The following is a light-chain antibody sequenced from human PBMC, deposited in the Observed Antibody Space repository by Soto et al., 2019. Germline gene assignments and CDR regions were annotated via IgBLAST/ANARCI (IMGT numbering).Light chain of an antibody. CDR2: GVN. V-gene: IGLV2-14*01. Sequence: QSALTQPASVSGSPGQSITISCTGTSSDVGRYRYVSWYQQHPGKAPKLIIHGVNNRPLGVSSRFSGSKSGNTASLTISGLQADDEADYYCSAYTGTITVVFGGGTKVTVL. J-gene: IGLJ2*01. CDR1: SSDVGRYRY. CDR3: SAYTGTITVV.